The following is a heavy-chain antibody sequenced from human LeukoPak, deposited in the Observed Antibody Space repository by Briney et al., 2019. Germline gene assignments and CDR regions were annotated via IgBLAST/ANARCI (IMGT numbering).Heavy chain of an antibody. V-gene: IGHV3-33*01. CDR1: GFTFSSYG. CDR3: ARDWGNYYFDY. CDR2: IWYDGSSK. J-gene: IGHJ4*02. D-gene: IGHD3-16*01. Sequence: GGSLRLSCAASGFTFSSYGMHWVRQAPGKGLEWVAVIWYDGSSKYYADSVKGRFTISRDNSKNTLYLQMNSLRAEDTAVYYCARDWGNYYFDYWGQGTLVTVSS.